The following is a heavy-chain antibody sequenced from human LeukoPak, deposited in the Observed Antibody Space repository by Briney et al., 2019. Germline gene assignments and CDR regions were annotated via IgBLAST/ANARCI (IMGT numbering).Heavy chain of an antibody. CDR1: GGSISSSTYY. Sequence: PSETLSLTCTVSGGSISSSTYYWAWVRQPPGKGLEWIASIYYSGTTYYNPSLKSRVTISVDTSKNQFSLKLSSVTAADTAVYSCAGFTFFRGVITFXYWGXGTLVTVSS. J-gene: IGHJ4*01. D-gene: IGHD3-10*01. CDR2: IYYSGTT. CDR3: AGFTFFRGVITFXY. V-gene: IGHV4-39*07.